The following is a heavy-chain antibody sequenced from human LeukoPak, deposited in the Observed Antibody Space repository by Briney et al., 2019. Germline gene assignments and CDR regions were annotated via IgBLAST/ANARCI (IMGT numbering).Heavy chain of an antibody. V-gene: IGHV1-46*01. CDR1: GYTVTSYY. CDR2: INPSGGST. D-gene: IGHD2-15*01. J-gene: IGHJ4*02. Sequence: ASVKVSCKASGYTVTSYYMHWVRQAPGQGLEWMGIINPSGGSTSYAQKFQGRVTMTRDTSTSTVYMELSSLRSEDTAVYYCARGLLYCSGGSCYSIPPDYWGQGTLVTVSS. CDR3: ARGLLYCSGGSCYSIPPDY.